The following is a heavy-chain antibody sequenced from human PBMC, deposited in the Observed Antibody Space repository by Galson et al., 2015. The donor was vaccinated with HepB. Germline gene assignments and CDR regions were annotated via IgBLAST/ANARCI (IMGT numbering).Heavy chain of an antibody. J-gene: IGHJ6*03. V-gene: IGHV1-18*01. CDR2: ISAYNGNT. CDR3: ARGPDCSSTSCDYYYYYMDV. Sequence: SVKVSCKASGYTFTSYGISWVRQAPGQGLEWMGWISAYNGNTNYAQKLQGRVTMTTDTSTSTAYMELRSLRSDDTAVYYCARGPDCSSTSCDYYYYYMDVWVKGTTVTVSS. CDR1: GYTFTSYG. D-gene: IGHD2-2*01.